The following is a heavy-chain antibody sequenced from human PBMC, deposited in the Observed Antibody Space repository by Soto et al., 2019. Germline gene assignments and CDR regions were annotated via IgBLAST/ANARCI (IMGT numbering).Heavy chain of an antibody. Sequence: GGSLRLSCAASGLTFSYHSMNWVRQAPGKGLEWVAYISRSGSIINYADSVKGRFTISRDNAKSSLYLQMNSLRAEDTAVYYCARASLDYYYYMDVWGKGTTVTVSS. CDR3: ARASLDYYYYMDV. V-gene: IGHV3-48*01. J-gene: IGHJ6*03. CDR1: GLTFSYHS. CDR2: ISRSGSII.